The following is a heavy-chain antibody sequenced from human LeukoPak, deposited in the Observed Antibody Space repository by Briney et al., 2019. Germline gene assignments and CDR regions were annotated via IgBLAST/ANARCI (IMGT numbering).Heavy chain of an antibody. CDR1: GYIFTGYY. D-gene: IGHD1-26*01. CDR3: AKEGLERWELSGYY. CDR2: INPNSGAT. Sequence: ASVKVSCKASGYIFTGYYMHWVRQAPGQGLEWMGWINPNSGATNYAQKFQGRVTMTRDVSISTVYMEVSSLRSDDTAVYYCAKEGLERWELSGYYWGQGTLVTVSS. V-gene: IGHV1-2*02. J-gene: IGHJ4*02.